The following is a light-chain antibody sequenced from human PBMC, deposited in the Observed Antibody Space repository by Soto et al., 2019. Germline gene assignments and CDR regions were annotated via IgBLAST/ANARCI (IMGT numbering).Light chain of an antibody. CDR2: GAS. CDR3: LQRSNWPH. V-gene: IGKV3-11*01. J-gene: IGKJ2*01. Sequence: EIVLTQSPATLSLSPGEIATLSCRASQSVSSYLAWYQQKPGQTPRLLIYGASNRATGIPARFSGSGSGTDFTLTISSLEPEDFAVYYCLQRSNWPHFGQGTKLEIK. CDR1: QSVSSY.